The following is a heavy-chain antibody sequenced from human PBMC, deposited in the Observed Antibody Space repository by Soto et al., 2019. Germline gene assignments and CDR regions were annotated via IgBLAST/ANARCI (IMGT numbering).Heavy chain of an antibody. J-gene: IGHJ4*02. CDR3: ARKVWAGTVAGSGSFDY. CDR2: FYYSGST. V-gene: IGHV4-39*01. Sequence: PSETLSLTCTVSGGSISSSSYYWVWIRQPPGKGLEWIGSFYYSGSTYYNPSLKSRVTIPVDTSEKQFSLKLSSVTAADTAVYYCARKVWAGTVAGSGSFDYWGQVNLVTVSS. CDR1: GGSISSSSYY. D-gene: IGHD3-10*01.